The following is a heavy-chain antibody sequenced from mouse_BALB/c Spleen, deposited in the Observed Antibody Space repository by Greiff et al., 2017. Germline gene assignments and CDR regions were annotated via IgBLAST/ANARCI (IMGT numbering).Heavy chain of an antibody. V-gene: IGHV1S137*01. CDR2: ISTYYGDA. CDR1: GYTFTDYA. CDR3: ARGIPAYFDY. D-gene: IGHD1-2*01. Sequence: VKLQQSGAELVRPGVSVKISCKGSGYTFTDYAMHWVKQSHAKSLEWIGVISTYYGDASYNQKFKGKATMTVDKSSSTAYMELARLTSEDSAIYYCARGIPAYFDYWGQGTTLTVSS. J-gene: IGHJ2*01.